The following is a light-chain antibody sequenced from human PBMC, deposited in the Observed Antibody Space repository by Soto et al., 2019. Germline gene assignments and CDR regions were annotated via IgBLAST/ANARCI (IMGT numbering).Light chain of an antibody. V-gene: IGLV1-40*01. Sequence: QSVLTQPPSVSGAPGQRVTISCTGSSSNIGAGYDVHWYQQLPGTAPKLLIYGNSNRPSGVPDRFSGSKSGTSASLAITGLQAEDEADYYCQSNDSSHVFGTGTKVTV. CDR2: GNS. CDR1: SSNIGAGYD. J-gene: IGLJ1*01. CDR3: QSNDSSHV.